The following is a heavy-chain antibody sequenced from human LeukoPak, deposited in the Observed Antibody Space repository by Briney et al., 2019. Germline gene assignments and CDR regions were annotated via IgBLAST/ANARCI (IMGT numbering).Heavy chain of an antibody. CDR3: ARVGGYSLLYSYYYMFV. CDR1: GGALSNDY. Sequence: SETLSLTCSVSGGALSNDYWSWIRQPPGKGLEWIGYIYYSGSTHYNPSLTRRVTISVYTSKNQFSPKLSSVTPPHTAVYYCARVGGYSLLYSYYYMFVWGKGTTVTVSS. CDR2: IYYSGST. D-gene: IGHD3-22*01. J-gene: IGHJ6*03. V-gene: IGHV4-59*01.